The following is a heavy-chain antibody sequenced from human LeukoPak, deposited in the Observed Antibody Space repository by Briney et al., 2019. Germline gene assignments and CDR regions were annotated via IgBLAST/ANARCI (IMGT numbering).Heavy chain of an antibody. CDR1: GGSFSGYY. Sequence: SETLSLTCAVYGGSFSGYYWSWIRQPPGKGLEWVGEINHSGSTNYNPSLKSRVTISVDTSKNQSSLKLRSVPAADTAVYYCASPLRNYYGSGPSNYYYYYGMDVWGQGTTVTVSS. CDR3: ASPLRNYYGSGPSNYYYYYGMDV. CDR2: INHSGST. V-gene: IGHV4-34*01. D-gene: IGHD3-10*01. J-gene: IGHJ6*02.